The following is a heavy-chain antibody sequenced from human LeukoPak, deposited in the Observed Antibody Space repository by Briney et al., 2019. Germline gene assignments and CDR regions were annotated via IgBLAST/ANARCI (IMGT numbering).Heavy chain of an antibody. V-gene: IGHV1-24*01. D-gene: IGHD1-26*01. CDR3: ASVDLGATIPDY. J-gene: IGHJ4*02. CDR2: FDPEDGET. CDR1: GYTLTELS. Sequence: ASVKVSCKVSGYTLTELSMHWVRQAPGKGLEWMGGFDPEDGETIYAQKFQGRVTMTEDTSTDTAYMELSSLRSEDTAVYYCASVDLGATIPDYWGQGTLVTVSS.